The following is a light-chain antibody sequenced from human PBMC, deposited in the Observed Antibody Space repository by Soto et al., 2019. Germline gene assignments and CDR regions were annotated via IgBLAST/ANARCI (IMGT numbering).Light chain of an antibody. CDR1: NIGNKS. CDR3: QVWDRSSDHVV. J-gene: IGLJ2*01. V-gene: IGLV3-21*02. Sequence: SYELTQPPSVSVAPGQTARNTCGGNNIGNKSVYWYQQKPGQAPVLVVYDDSDRPSGIPERFSGSNSGNTATLTITRVEAGDEADYYCQVWDRSSDHVVFGRGTKLTVL. CDR2: DDS.